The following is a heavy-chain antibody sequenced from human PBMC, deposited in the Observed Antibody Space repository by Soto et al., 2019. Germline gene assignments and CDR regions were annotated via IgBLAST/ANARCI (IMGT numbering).Heavy chain of an antibody. J-gene: IGHJ5*02. CDR3: ARAIYPGHWFDP. V-gene: IGHV3-11*06. CDR2: ISSSSSYT. CDR1: EFTFSDYY. D-gene: IGHD3-16*02. Sequence: RGSPGISCAASEFTFSDYYMSWIRQAPGKGLEWVSYISSSSSYTNYADSVKGRFTISRDNAKNSLYLQMNSLRAEDTAVYYCARAIYPGHWFDPWGQGTLVTVSS.